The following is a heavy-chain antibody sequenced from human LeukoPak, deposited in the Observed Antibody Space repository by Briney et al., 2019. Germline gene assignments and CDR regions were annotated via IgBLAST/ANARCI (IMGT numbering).Heavy chain of an antibody. CDR2: IIPIFGTA. CDR3: ARDPRGTAVAATPPYFDY. D-gene: IGHD6-19*01. V-gene: IGHV1-69*05. Sequence: SVKVSCKASGGTFSSYAISRVRQAPGQGLEWMGRIIPIFGTANYAQKFQGRVTITTDESTSTAYMELSSLRSEDTAVYYCARDPRGTAVAATPPYFDYWGQGTLVTVSS. CDR1: GGTFSSYA. J-gene: IGHJ4*02.